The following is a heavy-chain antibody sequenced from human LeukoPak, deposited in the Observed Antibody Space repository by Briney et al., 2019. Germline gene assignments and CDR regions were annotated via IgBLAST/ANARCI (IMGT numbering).Heavy chain of an antibody. CDR1: GYTFTGYY. CDR2: INPNSGGT. D-gene: IGHD1-26*01. J-gene: IGHJ4*02. V-gene: IGHV1-2*06. Sequence: ASVKVSCKASGYTFTGYYMHWVRQAPGQGLEWMGRINPNSGGTNYAQKLQGRVTMTTDTSTSTAYMDLRSLRSDDTAVYYCARDSGTYYREFDYWGQGTLVTVSS. CDR3: ARDSGTYYREFDY.